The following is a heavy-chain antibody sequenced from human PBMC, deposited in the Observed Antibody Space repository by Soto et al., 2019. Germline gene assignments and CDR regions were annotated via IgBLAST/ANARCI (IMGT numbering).Heavy chain of an antibody. CDR3: ARGIAAAGPFDY. CDR1: GYTFTSYY. D-gene: IGHD6-13*01. V-gene: IGHV1-46*01. CDR2: INPSGGST. Sequence: ASVKVSCKASGYTFTSYYMHWVRQAPGQGLEWMGIINPSGGSTSYAQKFQGRVTMTTDTSTSTAYMELSSLRSEDTAVYYCARGIAAAGPFDYWGQGTLVTVSS. J-gene: IGHJ4*02.